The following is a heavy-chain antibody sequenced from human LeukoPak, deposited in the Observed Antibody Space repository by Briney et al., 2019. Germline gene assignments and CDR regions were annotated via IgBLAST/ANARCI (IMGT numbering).Heavy chain of an antibody. J-gene: IGHJ3*02. D-gene: IGHD6-13*01. CDR1: GFTFSSYW. Sequence: PGGSLRLSCAASGFTFSSYWMSWVRQAPGKGLGWVANIKQDGSQKYYVDSVKGRFTISRHNSKNTLYLQMNSLRAEDTAVYYCARNLHPRKYSSSWYAFDIWGQGTMVTVSS. CDR2: IKQDGSQK. CDR3: ARNLHPRKYSSSWYAFDI. V-gene: IGHV3-7*03.